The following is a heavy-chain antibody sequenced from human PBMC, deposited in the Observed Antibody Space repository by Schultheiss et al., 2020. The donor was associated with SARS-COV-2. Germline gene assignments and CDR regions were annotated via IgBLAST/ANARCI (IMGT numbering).Heavy chain of an antibody. CDR3: ARDHSLSRGGMDV. J-gene: IGHJ6*02. D-gene: IGHD3-16*01. CDR2: IWYDGSNK. Sequence: GESLKISCAASGFIFSSYGMHWVRQAPGKGLEWVAAIWYDGSNKDYADSVKGRFTISRDNSKNTLFLQMNSLRAEDTGVYYCARDHSLSRGGMDVWGQGTTVTVSS. CDR1: GFIFSSYG. V-gene: IGHV3-33*01.